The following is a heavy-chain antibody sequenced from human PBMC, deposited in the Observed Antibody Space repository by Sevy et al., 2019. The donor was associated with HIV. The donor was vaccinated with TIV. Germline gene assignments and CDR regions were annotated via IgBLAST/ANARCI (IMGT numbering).Heavy chain of an antibody. CDR1: GFTFSSYA. CDR3: AKVYRYGGSGYYGDAFDI. V-gene: IGHV3-23*01. J-gene: IGHJ3*02. D-gene: IGHD3-22*01. Sequence: GGSLRLSCAASGFTFSSYAMSWVRQAPGKGLEWVSAISGSGGSTYYADSVKGRFTISRDNSKNTLYLQMNSLRAEDTAVDYCAKVYRYGGSGYYGDAFDIWGQGTMVTVSS. CDR2: ISGSGGST.